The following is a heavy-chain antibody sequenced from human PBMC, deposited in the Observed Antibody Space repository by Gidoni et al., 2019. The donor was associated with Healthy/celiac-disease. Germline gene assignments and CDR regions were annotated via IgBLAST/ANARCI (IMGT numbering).Heavy chain of an antibody. V-gene: IGHV3-23*01. CDR2: ISGSGGST. CDR3: AKDLNFGVVISKWGWFDP. CDR1: GFTFSSYA. D-gene: IGHD3-3*01. Sequence: EVQLLESGGGLVQPGGSLRLSCAASGFTFSSYAMSWVRQAPGKGLEWVSAISGSGGSTYYADSVKGRFTISRDNSKNTLYLQMNSLRAEDTAVYYCAKDLNFGVVISKWGWFDPWGQGTLVTVSS. J-gene: IGHJ5*02.